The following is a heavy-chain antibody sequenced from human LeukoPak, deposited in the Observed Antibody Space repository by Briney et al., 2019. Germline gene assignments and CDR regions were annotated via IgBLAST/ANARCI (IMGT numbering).Heavy chain of an antibody. CDR1: GFTFSSYD. J-gene: IGHJ4*02. Sequence: GGSLRLSCAASGFTFSSYDMHWVHQATGKGLEWVSAIGTAGDTYYPGSVKGRFTISRENAKNSLYLQMNSLRAGDTAVYYCARGGGEVGANPFDYWGQGTLVTVSS. V-gene: IGHV3-13*01. CDR2: IGTAGDT. CDR3: ARGGGEVGANPFDY. D-gene: IGHD1-26*01.